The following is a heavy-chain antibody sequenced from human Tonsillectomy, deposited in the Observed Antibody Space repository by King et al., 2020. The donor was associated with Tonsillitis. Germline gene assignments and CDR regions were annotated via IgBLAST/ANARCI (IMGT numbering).Heavy chain of an antibody. D-gene: IGHD6-6*01. V-gene: IGHV3-74*01. J-gene: IGHJ3*02. CDR3: ARTIAARGYSFDI. CDR1: GFTFSSYW. CDR2: VTSDGSST. Sequence: VQLVESGGGLVQPGGSLRLSCAASGFTFSSYWMHWVRQAPGKGLVWVSRVTSDGSSTIYADSVKGRFTISRDNAKNMLYLQMNSLRAEDTAVYYCARTIAARGYSFDIWGQGIMVTVSS.